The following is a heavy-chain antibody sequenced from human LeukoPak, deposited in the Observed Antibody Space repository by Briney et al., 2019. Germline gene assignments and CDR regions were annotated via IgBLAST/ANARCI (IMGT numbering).Heavy chain of an antibody. CDR2: FDPEDGET. Sequence: ASVKVSCKVSGYTLTELSMHWVRQAPGKGLEWMGGFDPEDGETIYAQKFRGRVTMTEDTSTDTAYMELSSLRSEDTAVYYCATDLDSSGWWAFGYWGQGTLVTVSS. J-gene: IGHJ4*02. CDR1: GYTLTELS. CDR3: ATDLDSSGWWAFGY. V-gene: IGHV1-24*01. D-gene: IGHD6-19*01.